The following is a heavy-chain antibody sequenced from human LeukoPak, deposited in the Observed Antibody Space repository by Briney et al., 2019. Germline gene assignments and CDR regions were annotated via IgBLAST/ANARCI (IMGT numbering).Heavy chain of an antibody. CDR2: IYYSGST. J-gene: IGHJ3*02. V-gene: IGHV4-59*01. D-gene: IGHD1-26*01. CDR3: ARADGSYSAFDI. Sequence: SETLSLTCTVSGGSISGYYWSWIRQPPGKGLEWIGYIYYSGSTNYNPSLKSRVTISVDTSKNQFSLKLSSVTAADTAVYYCARADGSYSAFDIWGQGTMVTVSS. CDR1: GGSISGYY.